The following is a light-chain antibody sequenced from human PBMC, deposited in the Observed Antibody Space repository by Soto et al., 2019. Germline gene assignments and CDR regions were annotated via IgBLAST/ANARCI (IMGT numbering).Light chain of an antibody. Sequence: DIQVAQSPHTLSASVADRVTISCRASQSIRKWLAWYQVKPGKAPKLLIYDASNLQSGVPSRFSGSGSGADFTLTITSLQPDDCGTYYCQQYNTYSYTFGQGTRLEIK. J-gene: IGKJ2*01. CDR3: QQYNTYSYT. CDR1: QSIRKW. CDR2: DAS. V-gene: IGKV1-5*01.